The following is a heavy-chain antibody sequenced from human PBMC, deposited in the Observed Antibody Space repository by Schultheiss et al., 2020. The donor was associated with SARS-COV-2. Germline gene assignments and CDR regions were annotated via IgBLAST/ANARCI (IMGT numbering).Heavy chain of an antibody. CDR2: IYYSGST. D-gene: IGHD4-23*01. J-gene: IGHJ4*02. CDR1: GGSFSGYY. Sequence: GSLRLSCAVYGGSFSGYYWSWIRQPPGKGLEWIGYIYYSGSTNYNPSLKSRVTISVDTSKNQFSLKLSSVTAADTAVYYCARGVGLRWYGRLLDYWGQGTLVTVSS. CDR3: ARGVGLRWYGRLLDY. V-gene: IGHV4-34*01.